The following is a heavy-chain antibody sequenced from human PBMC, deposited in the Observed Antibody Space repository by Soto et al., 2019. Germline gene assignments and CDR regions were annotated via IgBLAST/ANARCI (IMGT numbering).Heavy chain of an antibody. V-gene: IGHV3-23*01. CDR1: GFTFSSYA. Sequence: GGSLRLSCAASGFTFSSYAMSWVRQAPGKGLEWVSAISGSGGSTYYADSVKGRFTISRDNSKNTLYLQMNSLRAEDTAVYYCARPIWFGELKYGMDVWGQGTTVTVSS. CDR3: ARPIWFGELKYGMDV. J-gene: IGHJ6*02. D-gene: IGHD3-10*01. CDR2: ISGSGGST.